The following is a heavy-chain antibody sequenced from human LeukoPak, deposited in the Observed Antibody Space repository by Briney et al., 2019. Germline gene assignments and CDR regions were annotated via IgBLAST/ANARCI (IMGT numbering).Heavy chain of an antibody. V-gene: IGHV4-31*03. J-gene: IGHJ4*02. CDR1: GGSISSGGYY. D-gene: IGHD2-2*01. CDR2: IYYSGST. Sequence: PSETLSLTCTVSGGSISSGGYYWSWIRQHPGKGLEWIGYIYYSGSTYYNPSLKSRVTISVDTSKNQFSLKLSSVTAADTAVYYCARGRVVPAAVSFDYWGQGTLVTVSS. CDR3: ARGRVVPAAVSFDY.